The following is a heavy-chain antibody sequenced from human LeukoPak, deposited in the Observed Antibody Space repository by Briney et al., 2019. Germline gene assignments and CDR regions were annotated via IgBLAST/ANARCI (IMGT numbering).Heavy chain of an antibody. D-gene: IGHD2-2*01. V-gene: IGHV4-39*01. CDR3: ARRMGDVVVFYFHY. CDR1: GGSISSTGYY. Sequence: PSETLSLTCTVSGGSISSTGYYWGWIRQPPGKGLEWIGSIYYSGSTYYNPSLKSRVTISVDTSKNQYSLKLNSVTAADTAVYYCARRMGDVVVFYFHYWGQGTLVTVSS. CDR2: IYYSGST. J-gene: IGHJ4*02.